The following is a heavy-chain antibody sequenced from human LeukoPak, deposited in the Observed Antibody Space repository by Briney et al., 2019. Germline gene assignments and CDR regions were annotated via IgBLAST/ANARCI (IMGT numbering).Heavy chain of an antibody. Sequence: SVKVSFKASGGTFSSYAISWVRQAPGQGLEWMGRIIPILGIANYAQKFQGRVTITADKSTSTAYMELSSLRSEDTAVYYCARGGTRYCSGGSCSNWFDPWGQGTLVTVSS. CDR2: IIPILGIA. J-gene: IGHJ5*02. CDR3: ARGGTRYCSGGSCSNWFDP. CDR1: GGTFSSYA. V-gene: IGHV1-69*04. D-gene: IGHD2-15*01.